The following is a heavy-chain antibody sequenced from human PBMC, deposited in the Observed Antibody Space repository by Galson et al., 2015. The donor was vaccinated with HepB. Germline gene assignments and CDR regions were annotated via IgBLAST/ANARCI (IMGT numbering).Heavy chain of an antibody. Sequence: SLRLSCAASGFTSSSYGMHWVRQAPGKGLEWVAVIWYDGSNKYYADSVKGRFTISRDNSKNTLYLQMNSLRAEDTAVYYCARDSGGSYLAWYYFDYWGQGTLVTVSS. V-gene: IGHV3-33*01. J-gene: IGHJ4*02. CDR2: IWYDGSNK. CDR3: ARDSGGSYLAWYYFDY. D-gene: IGHD1-26*01. CDR1: GFTSSSYG.